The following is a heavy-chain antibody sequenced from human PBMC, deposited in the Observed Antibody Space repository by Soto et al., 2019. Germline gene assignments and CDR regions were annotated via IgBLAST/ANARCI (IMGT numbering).Heavy chain of an antibody. CDR2: IDPSDSYT. D-gene: IGHD6-13*01. J-gene: IGHJ6*02. CDR1: GYRFTIYC. CDR3: ASSSSWYHYGMDV. V-gene: IGHV5-10-1*01. Sequence: GECLKTSCDCSGYRFTIYCISLVLQMPGKGLEWLGRIDPSDSYTNYSPSFQGHVTISADKSISTAYLQWSSLKASDTAMYYCASSSSWYHYGMDVWGQGTTVTVSS.